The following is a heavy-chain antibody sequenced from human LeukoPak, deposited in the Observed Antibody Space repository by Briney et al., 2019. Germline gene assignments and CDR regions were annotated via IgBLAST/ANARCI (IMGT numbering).Heavy chain of an antibody. Sequence: GGSLRLSCAASGFTFSSYSMNWVRQAPGKGPEWVSSISSSSSYIYYADSVKGRFTISRDNAKNSLYLQMNSLRAEDTAVYYCARGYSSSWHHYYYYMDVWGKGTTVTVSS. J-gene: IGHJ6*03. CDR2: ISSSSSYI. V-gene: IGHV3-21*01. D-gene: IGHD6-13*01. CDR1: GFTFSSYS. CDR3: ARGYSSSWHHYYYYMDV.